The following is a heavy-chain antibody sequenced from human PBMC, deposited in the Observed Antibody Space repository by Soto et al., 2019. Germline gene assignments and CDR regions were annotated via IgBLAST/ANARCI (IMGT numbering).Heavy chain of an antibody. CDR1: GFTFSSYS. Sequence: GGSLRLSCAASGFTFSSYSMNWVRQAPGKGLEWVSSISSSSSYIYYADSVKGRFTISRDNAKNSLYLQMNSLRAEDTAVYYCARDGAYQLFSFDYWGQGTLVTVSS. J-gene: IGHJ4*02. V-gene: IGHV3-21*01. D-gene: IGHD2-2*01. CDR2: ISSSSSYI. CDR3: ARDGAYQLFSFDY.